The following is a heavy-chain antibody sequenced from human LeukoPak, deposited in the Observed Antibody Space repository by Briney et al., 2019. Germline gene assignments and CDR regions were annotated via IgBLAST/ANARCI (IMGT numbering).Heavy chain of an antibody. V-gene: IGHV1-8*01. CDR1: GYTFTTYD. Sequence: ASVKVSCKASGYTFTTYDINWVRQATGRELEWMGWMNPNNGHTGYAQKFQGRVTMTRDTSINTAYMELSSLTSEDTAVYYCARNPYGTGHFDPWGQGSLVTVSS. J-gene: IGHJ5*02. D-gene: IGHD2-8*02. CDR3: ARNPYGTGHFDP. CDR2: MNPNNGHT.